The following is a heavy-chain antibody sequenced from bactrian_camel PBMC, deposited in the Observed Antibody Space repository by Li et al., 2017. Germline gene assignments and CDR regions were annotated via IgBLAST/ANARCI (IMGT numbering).Heavy chain of an antibody. Sequence: HVQLVESGGGSVQAGGSLRLSCAASGYTYNSRCMAWYRQAPGKEREGVAVIYRISSSTDYDDSVKGRFTISLDKDKNLLYLQMNSLEPGDTAMYHCAAAIEQAYGLGDRKGQVFGCNYHHSGPGTQVTVS. CDR2: IYRISSST. D-gene: IGHD5*01. CDR3: AAAIEQAYGLGDRKGQVFGCNYHH. J-gene: IGHJ4*01. CDR1: GYTYNSRC. V-gene: IGHV3S1*01.